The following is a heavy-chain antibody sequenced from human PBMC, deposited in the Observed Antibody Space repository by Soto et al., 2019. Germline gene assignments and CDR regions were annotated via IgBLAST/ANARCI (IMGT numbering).Heavy chain of an antibody. CDR2: ISSSSTYI. CDR1: GFTFSSYT. CDR3: AKDPVSPEPAAPNWFDP. V-gene: IGHV3-21*04. Sequence: VGSLRISCAASGFTFSSYTMNWVRQAPGKGLEWVSSISSSSTYIYYADSVKGRFTISRDNAKNSLYLQMNSLRAEDTAVYYCAKDPVSPEPAAPNWFDPWGQGTLVTVSS. J-gene: IGHJ5*02. D-gene: IGHD2-2*01.